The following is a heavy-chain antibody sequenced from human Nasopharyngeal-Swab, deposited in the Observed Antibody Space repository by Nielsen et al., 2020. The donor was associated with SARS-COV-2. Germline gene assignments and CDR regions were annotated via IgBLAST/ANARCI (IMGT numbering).Heavy chain of an antibody. CDR3: ATRGYSGYDSA. V-gene: IGHV3-7*01. J-gene: IGHJ3*01. Sequence: GESLKIFCAASGFTFSSYWMSWVRQAPGKGLEWVANIKQDGSEKYYVDSVKGRFTISRDNAKNSLYLQMNSLRAEDTAVYYCATRGYSGYDSAWGQGTMVTVSS. D-gene: IGHD5-12*01. CDR1: GFTFSSYW. CDR2: IKQDGSEK.